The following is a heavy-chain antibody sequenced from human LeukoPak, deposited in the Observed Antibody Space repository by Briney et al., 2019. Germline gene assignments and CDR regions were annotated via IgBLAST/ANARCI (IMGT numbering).Heavy chain of an antibody. CDR1: GDSVSSNRVA. V-gene: IGHV6-1*01. CDR2: TYYRSKWYN. J-gene: IGHJ4*02. CDR3: ARVKWRGPTSSGWLDY. Sequence: SQTLSLTCAISGDSVSSNRVAWNWIRQSPSRGLEWLGRTYYRSKWYNDFAVSMKSRITINPDTSKNQFSLQLNSVTPEDKAVYYCARVKWRGPTSSGWLDYWGQGTLVTVSS. D-gene: IGHD6-19*01.